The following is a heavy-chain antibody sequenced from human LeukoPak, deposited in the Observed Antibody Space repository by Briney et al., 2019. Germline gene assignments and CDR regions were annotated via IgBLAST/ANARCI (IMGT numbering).Heavy chain of an antibody. CDR2: ISGGGGST. D-gene: IGHD2-8*01. CDR3: AREVMAKRRAFDI. Sequence: GGSLRLSCAASGFTFSSHAMSWVRQAPGKGLEWVSTISGGGGSTYNADSVKGRFTISRDNSKNTLYLQMNSLRAEDTAVYYCAREVMAKRRAFDIWGQGTGVTVSS. V-gene: IGHV3-23*01. J-gene: IGHJ3*02. CDR1: GFTFSSHA.